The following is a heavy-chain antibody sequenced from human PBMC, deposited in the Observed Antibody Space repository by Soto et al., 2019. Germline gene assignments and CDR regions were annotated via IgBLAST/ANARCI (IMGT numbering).Heavy chain of an antibody. CDR2: FDPKDGET. D-gene: IGHD3-10*01. V-gene: IGHV1-24*01. Sequence: QVQLVQSGAEVKKPGASVKVSCKVSGYTLTELSMHWVRQAPGKGVEWMGGFDPKDGETVYGQKFQGRVIMTEYTSTDAAYMELTSLRSEETAVYYCATPICGSGGYYDPLTFDYCGRGTLVTVS. J-gene: IGHJ4*02. CDR1: GYTLTELS. CDR3: ATPICGSGGYYDPLTFDY.